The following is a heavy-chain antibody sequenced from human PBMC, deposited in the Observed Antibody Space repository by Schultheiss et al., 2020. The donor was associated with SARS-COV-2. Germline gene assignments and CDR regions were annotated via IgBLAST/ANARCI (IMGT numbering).Heavy chain of an antibody. CDR2: IYYSGST. J-gene: IGHJ6*02. Sequence: SETLSLTCTVSGGSISSYYWSWIRQPPGKGLEWIGYIYYSGSTNYNPSLKSRVTISVDTSKNQFSLKLSSVTAADTAAYYCARATAMVTWYGMDVWGQGTTVTVSS. V-gene: IGHV4-59*08. CDR3: ARATAMVTWYGMDV. D-gene: IGHD5-18*01. CDR1: GGSISSYY.